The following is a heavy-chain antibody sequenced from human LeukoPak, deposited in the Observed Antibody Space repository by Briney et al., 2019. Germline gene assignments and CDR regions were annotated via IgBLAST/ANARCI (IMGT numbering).Heavy chain of an antibody. D-gene: IGHD6-13*01. CDR2: ISYDGSNK. V-gene: IGHV3-30*04. Sequence: GGSLRHSCAASGFTFSSYAMHWVRQAPGKGLEWVAVISYDGSNKYYADSVKGRFTISRDNSKNTLYLQMNSLRAEDTAVYYCARAYSSSWYLDYWGQGTLVTVSS. J-gene: IGHJ4*02. CDR1: GFTFSSYA. CDR3: ARAYSSSWYLDY.